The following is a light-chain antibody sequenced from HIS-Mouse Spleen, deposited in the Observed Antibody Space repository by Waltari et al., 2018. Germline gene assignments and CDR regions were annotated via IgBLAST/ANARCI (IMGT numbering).Light chain of an antibody. CDR2: DDS. V-gene: IGLV3-21*02. CDR1: NIGSKS. CDR3: QVWDSSSDRV. J-gene: IGLJ1*01. Sequence: SYVLTQPPSVSVAPGQTARITCGGNNIGSKSVHWYQQKPGQAPVLVVYDDSDRPSGILERYSGSNSGNTAALTIGRVEAGDEADYYCQVWDSSSDRVFGTGTKVSV.